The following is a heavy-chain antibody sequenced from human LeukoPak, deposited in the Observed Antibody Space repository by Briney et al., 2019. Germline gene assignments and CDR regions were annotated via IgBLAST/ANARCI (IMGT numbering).Heavy chain of an antibody. CDR1: GGSISGYY. CDR2: IYHSGST. V-gene: IGHV4-59*01. CDR3: ARVGFCSGGSCYSDYYYAMDV. Sequence: PSETLSLTCTVSGGSISGYYWSWIRQPPGRGLEWIGYIYHSGSTNYSPSLKSRVTISVDTSKNQFSLKLSSVTAADTAVYFCARVGFCSGGSCYSDYYYAMDVWGQGTTVTVS. J-gene: IGHJ6*02. D-gene: IGHD2-15*01.